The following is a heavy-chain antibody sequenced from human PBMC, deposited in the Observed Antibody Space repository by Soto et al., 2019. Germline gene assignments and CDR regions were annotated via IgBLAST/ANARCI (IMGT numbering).Heavy chain of an antibody. CDR1: GFIFSNNG. Sequence: QVQLVESGGGEVQPGTSLRLSCIASGFIFSNNGMHWVRQAPGKGLEWVALVSHDGRKTFYADSVKGRLTIYRDNCKNTVYLHMNNLRPEDTAVYRCARDLRQGASGATVYGMDVWGQGTTVTVSS. CDR2: VSHDGRKT. CDR3: ARDLRQGASGATVYGMDV. D-gene: IGHD7-27*01. J-gene: IGHJ6*02. V-gene: IGHV3-30*03.